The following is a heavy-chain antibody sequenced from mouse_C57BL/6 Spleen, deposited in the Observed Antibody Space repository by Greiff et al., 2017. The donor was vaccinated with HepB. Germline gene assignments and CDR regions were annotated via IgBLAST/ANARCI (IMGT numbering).Heavy chain of an antibody. V-gene: IGHV7-3*01. CDR1: GFTFTDYY. CDR2: IRNKANGYTT. D-gene: IGHD3-1*01. J-gene: IGHJ4*01. CDR3: ERYGGTGAMDY. Sequence: EVKVVESGGGLVQPGGSLSLSCAASGFTFTDYYMSWVRQPPGKALEWLGFIRNKANGYTTEYSASVKGRFTISRDNSQSILYLQMNALRAEDSATYYCERYGGTGAMDYWGQGTSVTVSS.